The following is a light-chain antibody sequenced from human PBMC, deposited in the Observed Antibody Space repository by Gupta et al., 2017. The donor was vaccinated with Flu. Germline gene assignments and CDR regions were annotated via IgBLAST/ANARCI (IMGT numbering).Light chain of an antibody. CDR3: QQRSKGWT. CDR1: QSVSSY. V-gene: IGKV3-11*01. Sequence: IVLTQSPATLSLSPGERATLSCRASQSVSSYLAWYQQKPGQAPRLLIYDASNRATGIPARFSGSGSGTDFTLTISSLEPEDFAVYYCQQRSKGWTFGQGTKVEIK. J-gene: IGKJ1*01. CDR2: DAS.